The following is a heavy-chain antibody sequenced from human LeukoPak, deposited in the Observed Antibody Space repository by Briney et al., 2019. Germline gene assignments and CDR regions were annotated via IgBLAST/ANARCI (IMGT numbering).Heavy chain of an antibody. Sequence: SETLSLTCAVYGGSFSDYYWSWIRQPPGKGLEWIGEINHSGSTNYNPSLKSRVTISVDTSKNQFSLKLRSVTAADTAVYYSARVGPDITSWHYWGQGTLVTVSS. J-gene: IGHJ4*02. V-gene: IGHV4-34*01. D-gene: IGHD2-2*01. CDR2: INHSGST. CDR1: GGSFSDYY. CDR3: ARVGPDITSWHY.